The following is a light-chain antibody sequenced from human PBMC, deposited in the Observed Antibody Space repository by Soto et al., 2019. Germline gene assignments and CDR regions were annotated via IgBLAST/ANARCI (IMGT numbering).Light chain of an antibody. CDR2: WAS. J-gene: IGKJ4*01. Sequence: DIVMTQSPDSLAVSLGESATINCKSSQSILYSSDNKNYLAWYQQKPGQPPELLIYWASTRDSGVPDRFSGSGSGADFTLTISSLQAEDVAVYYCQQYYTTLTFGGGTKVEIK. CDR3: QQYYTTLT. CDR1: QSILYSSDNKNY. V-gene: IGKV4-1*01.